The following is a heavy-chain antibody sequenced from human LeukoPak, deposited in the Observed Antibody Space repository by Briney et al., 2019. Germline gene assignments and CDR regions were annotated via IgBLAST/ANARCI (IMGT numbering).Heavy chain of an antibody. D-gene: IGHD3-10*01. CDR3: ARDVWFMD. V-gene: IGHV3-53*04. CDR1: GFSVDGYY. CDR2: ISTGDST. J-gene: IGHJ4*02. Sequence: GRSLRLSCAASGFSVDGYYMTWVRHAPGKGLEWVSSISTGDSTYVADSVKGRFTISRHSAENTISLQMNRLRSDDTAVYFCARDVWFMDWGQGTLVTVSS.